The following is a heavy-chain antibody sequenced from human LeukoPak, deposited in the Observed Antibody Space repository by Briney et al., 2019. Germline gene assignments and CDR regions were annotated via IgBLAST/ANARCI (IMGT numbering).Heavy chain of an antibody. CDR2: IYPGDSDT. V-gene: IGHV5-51*01. J-gene: IGHJ4*02. CDR1: GYTFTNYW. D-gene: IGHD1-20*01. CDR3: VRNLTV. Sequence: GESLKISCKGSGYTFTNYWIGWVRQMSGKGLEWMGIIYPGDSDTTYSPSFQGQVTISADKSISTAYLQWNSLMASDTAMYYCVRNLTVWGQGTLVTVSS.